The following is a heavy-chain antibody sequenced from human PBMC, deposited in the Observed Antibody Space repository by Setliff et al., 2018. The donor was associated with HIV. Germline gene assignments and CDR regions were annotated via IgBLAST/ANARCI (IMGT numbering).Heavy chain of an antibody. J-gene: IGHJ4*02. CDR3: ATDCAVVGGTGSLDS. V-gene: IGHV3-7*05. CDR2: IKQDGSEK. D-gene: IGHD1-26*01. Sequence: GGSLRLSCAASGFTFSTYWMSWVRQAPGKGLEWVANIKQDGSEKNYMDSVKGRFTISRDNAKNSLYQQINSLRVEDTAVYYCATDCAVVGGTGSLDSWGQGTLVTVSS. CDR1: GFTFSTYW.